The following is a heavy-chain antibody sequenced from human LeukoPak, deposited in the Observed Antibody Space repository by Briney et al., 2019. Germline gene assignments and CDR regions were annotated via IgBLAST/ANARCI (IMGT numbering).Heavy chain of an antibody. CDR1: GYTFTGYY. J-gene: IGHJ5*02. V-gene: IGHV1-2*02. CDR3: ARDPDYYDSSGPHWFDP. CDR2: INPNSGGT. D-gene: IGHD3-22*01. Sequence: ASVKVSCKASGYTFTGYYMHWVRQAPGQGLEWMGWINPNSGGTNYAQKFQGRVTMTRDTSISTAYMELSRLGSDDTAVYYCARDPDYYDSSGPHWFDPWGQGTLVTVSS.